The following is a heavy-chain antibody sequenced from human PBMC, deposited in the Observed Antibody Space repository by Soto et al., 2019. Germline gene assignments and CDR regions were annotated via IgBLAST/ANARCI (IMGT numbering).Heavy chain of an antibody. D-gene: IGHD6-19*01. CDR2: IYYSGST. J-gene: IGHJ6*02. V-gene: IGHV4-59*01. CDR1: GGSSSSYY. Sequence: PSETLALTCTVSGGSSSSYYWSWIRQPPGKGLEWIGYIYYSGSTNYNPSLKSRVTISVDTSKNQFSLKLSSVTAADTAVYYCARDLVRELRGWRPPYYSHVMDVWGQGTTVTVSS. CDR3: ARDLVRELRGWRPPYYSHVMDV.